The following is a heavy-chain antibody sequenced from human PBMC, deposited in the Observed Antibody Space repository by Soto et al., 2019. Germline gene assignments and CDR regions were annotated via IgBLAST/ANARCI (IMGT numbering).Heavy chain of an antibody. V-gene: IGHV4-4*02. CDR3: ARAFSWTDRYSYGYEMGY. D-gene: IGHD5-18*01. CDR1: GGSISSSNW. Sequence: PSETLSLTCAVSGGSISSSNWWSWVRQPPGKGLEWIGEIYHSGSTNYNPSLKSRVTISVDKSKNQFSLKLSSVTAADTAVYYCARAFSWTDRYSYGYEMGYCGQGTLVTVSS. CDR2: IYHSGST. J-gene: IGHJ4*02.